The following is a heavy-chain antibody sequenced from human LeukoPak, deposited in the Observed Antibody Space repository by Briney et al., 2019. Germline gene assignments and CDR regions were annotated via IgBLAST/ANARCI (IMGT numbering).Heavy chain of an antibody. V-gene: IGHV4-39*01. D-gene: IGHD1-26*01. CDR2: IYYSGNT. CDR1: GGSISNSTYY. CDR3: ARHYLGGNYPDYFNH. Sequence: SETLSLTCTVSGGSISNSTYYWGWIRQPPGMRLEWIGSIYYSGNTYYNPSLKSRVTISIDTSKNQFSLNLNSVTAADTALYSCARHYLGGNYPDYFNHWGQGTLVTVSS. J-gene: IGHJ4*02.